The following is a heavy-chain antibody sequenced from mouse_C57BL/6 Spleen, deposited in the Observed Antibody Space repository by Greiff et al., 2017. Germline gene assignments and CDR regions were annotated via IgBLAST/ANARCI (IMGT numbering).Heavy chain of an antibody. CDR3: ARRRGAMDY. V-gene: IGHV1-61*01. Sequence: QVPLQQPGAELVRPGSSVKLSCKASSYTFTSYWMDWVKQRPGQGLEWIGNIYPSDSETHYNQKFKDKATLTVDKSSSTAYMQLSSLTSEDSAVYYCARRRGAMDYWGQGTSVTVSS. CDR1: SYTFTSYW. CDR2: IYPSDSET. J-gene: IGHJ4*01.